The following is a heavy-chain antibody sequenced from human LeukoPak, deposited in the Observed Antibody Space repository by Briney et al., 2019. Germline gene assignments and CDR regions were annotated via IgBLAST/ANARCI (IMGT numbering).Heavy chain of an antibody. V-gene: IGHV3-7*01. CDR1: GFTFSSYW. J-gene: IGHJ4*02. CDR3: ARSTMEYCTNGVCLFDY. D-gene: IGHD2-8*01. CDR2: IKQDGSEK. Sequence: TGGSLRLSCAASGFTFSSYWMSWVRQAPGKGLEWVANIKQDGSEKYYVDSVKGRFTISRDNAKNSLYLQMNSLRAEDTAVYHCARSTMEYCTNGVCLFDYWGQGTLVTVSS.